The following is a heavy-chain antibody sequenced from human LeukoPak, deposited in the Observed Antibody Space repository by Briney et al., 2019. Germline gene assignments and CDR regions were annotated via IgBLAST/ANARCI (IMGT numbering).Heavy chain of an antibody. CDR1: GGSISSSSYY. CDR2: IYYSGNT. Sequence: KPSETLSLTCTVSGGSISSSSYYWGWIRQPPGKGLEWIGSIYYSGNTYYNPSLKSRVTISVDTSKNQFSLKLSSLTAADTAVYYCARHDGIGVVTIRGWFDPWGQGTLVTVSS. CDR3: ARHDGIGVVTIRGWFDP. V-gene: IGHV4-39*01. D-gene: IGHD3-3*01. J-gene: IGHJ5*02.